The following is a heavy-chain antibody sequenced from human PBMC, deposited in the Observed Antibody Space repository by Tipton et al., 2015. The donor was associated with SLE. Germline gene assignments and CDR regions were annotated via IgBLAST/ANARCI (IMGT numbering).Heavy chain of an antibody. CDR2: IYYSGST. J-gene: IGHJ4*02. Sequence: TLSLTCTVSGGSISSSSYYWGWIRQPPGKGLEWIGSIYYSGSTYYNPSLKSRVTVSVDTSKNQFSLKLSSVTAADTAVYYCARRLEYSSGGYEEYFDYCGQGTLVTVSS. D-gene: IGHD6-19*01. CDR3: ARRLEYSSGGYEEYFDY. CDR1: GGSISSSSYY. V-gene: IGHV4-39*07.